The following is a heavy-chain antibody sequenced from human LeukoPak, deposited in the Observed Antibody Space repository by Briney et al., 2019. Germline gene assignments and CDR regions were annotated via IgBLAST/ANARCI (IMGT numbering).Heavy chain of an antibody. CDR2: IKSKTDGGTT. Sequence: GGSLRHSCAASGFTFSNAWMSWVRQAPGKGLESVGRIKSKTDGGTTYYAAPVKGRFTISRDDSKNTLYLQMNSLKTEDTAVYYCTTDSQYYDFWSGYSRGYYYYYMDVWGKGTTVTVSS. D-gene: IGHD3-3*01. CDR1: GFTFSNAW. V-gene: IGHV3-15*01. CDR3: TTDSQYYDFWSGYSRGYYYYYMDV. J-gene: IGHJ6*03.